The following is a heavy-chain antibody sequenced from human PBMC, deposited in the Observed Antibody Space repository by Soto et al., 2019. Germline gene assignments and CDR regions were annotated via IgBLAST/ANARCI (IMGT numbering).Heavy chain of an antibody. CDR3: AHRPNNDNGNYEAFDY. D-gene: IGHD4-17*01. J-gene: IGHJ4*02. CDR1: GFSLSTTGVG. CDR2: ICWSDDK. V-gene: IGHV2-5*01. Sequence: SGPTLVKPTPTLTLTCSFSGFSLSTTGVGVGWIRQPPGKALEWLALICWSDDKRYSPSLKSRLTITKDTSKNQVVLTMTDMDPVDTATYYCAHRPNNDNGNYEAFDYWGQGTLVTVSS.